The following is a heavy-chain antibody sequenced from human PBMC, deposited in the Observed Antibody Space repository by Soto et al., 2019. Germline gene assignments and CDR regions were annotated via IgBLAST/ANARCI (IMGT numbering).Heavy chain of an antibody. J-gene: IGHJ5*02. Sequence: GASVKVSCKASGGTFSSYAISWVRQAPGQGLEWMGGIIPIFGTANYAQKFQGRVTITADESTSTAYMELSSLRSEDTAVYYCARAFQYCSGGRCYFDWFDPWGQGPLVTVSS. D-gene: IGHD2-15*01. CDR1: GGTFSSYA. CDR2: IIPIFGTA. CDR3: ARAFQYCSGGRCYFDWFDP. V-gene: IGHV1-69*13.